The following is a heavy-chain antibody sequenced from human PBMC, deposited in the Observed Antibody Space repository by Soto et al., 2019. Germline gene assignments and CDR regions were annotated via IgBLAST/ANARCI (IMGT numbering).Heavy chain of an antibody. Sequence: QVTLKESGPVLVKPTETLTLTCTVSGFSLSNARMGVSWIRQPPGKALEWLAHIFSNDEKSYSTSLKSRLTISKDTSKSQVVLTMTNMDPVDTATYYCARTQSLVVVPAAMFFWFDPWGQGTLVTVSS. D-gene: IGHD2-2*01. CDR3: ARTQSLVVVPAAMFFWFDP. J-gene: IGHJ5*02. CDR1: GFSLSNARMG. V-gene: IGHV2-26*01. CDR2: IFSNDEK.